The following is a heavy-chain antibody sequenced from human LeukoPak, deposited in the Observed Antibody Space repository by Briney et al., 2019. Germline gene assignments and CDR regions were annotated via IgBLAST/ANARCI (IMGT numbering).Heavy chain of an antibody. J-gene: IGHJ4*02. Sequence: GSLRLSCAASGFTFSSYWMSWIRQPPGKGLEWIGEINHSGSTNYNPSLKSRVTISVDTSKNQFSLKLSSVTAADPAVYYCAREGVRYGSSTSCSWFDYWGQGTLSPSPQ. D-gene: IGHD2-2*01. V-gene: IGHV4-34*01. CDR1: GFTFSSYW. CDR2: INHSGST. CDR3: AREGVRYGSSTSCSWFDY.